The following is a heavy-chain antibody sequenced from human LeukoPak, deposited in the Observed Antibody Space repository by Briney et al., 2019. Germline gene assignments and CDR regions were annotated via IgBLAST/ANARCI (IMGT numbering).Heavy chain of an antibody. CDR1: GGSISRTSYY. CDR3: ARDVYSSSPAFDY. V-gene: IGHV4-39*07. CDR2: VFHTGSN. Sequence: PSETLSLTCTVSGGSISRTSYYWGWIRQSPEKGLEWIATVFHTGSNYYNPSLKSRVTISVDTSKNQFSLKLSSVTAADTAVYYCARDVYSSSPAFDYWGQGTLVTVSS. D-gene: IGHD6-19*01. J-gene: IGHJ4*02.